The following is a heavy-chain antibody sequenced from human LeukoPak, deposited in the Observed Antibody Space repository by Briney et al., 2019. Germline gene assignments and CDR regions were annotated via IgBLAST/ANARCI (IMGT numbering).Heavy chain of an antibody. CDR2: ISSSGSTI. J-gene: IGHJ4*02. CDR3: ARDQGQLDYYDSSGGGY. D-gene: IGHD3-22*01. Sequence: GGSLRLSCAASGFTFSSYEMNWVRQPQGKGLEWVSYISSSGSTIYYADSVKGRFTISRDNAKNSLYLQMNSLRAEDTAVYYCARDQGQLDYYDSSGGGYWGQGTLVTVSS. V-gene: IGHV3-48*03. CDR1: GFTFSSYE.